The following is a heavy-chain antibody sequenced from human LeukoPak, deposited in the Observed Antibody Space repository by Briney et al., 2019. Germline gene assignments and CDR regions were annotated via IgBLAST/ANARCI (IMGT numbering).Heavy chain of an antibody. CDR1: GYTFTSYG. Sequence: ASVKVSCKASGYTFTSYGISWVRQAPGQGLEWMGWISAYNGNTNYAQKLQGRVTMTTDTSTSTAYMELSRLRPDDTAVYYCARDSSGYFWFAPWGQGTLVTVSS. J-gene: IGHJ5*02. D-gene: IGHD3-22*01. CDR3: ARDSSGYFWFAP. CDR2: ISAYNGNT. V-gene: IGHV1-18*01.